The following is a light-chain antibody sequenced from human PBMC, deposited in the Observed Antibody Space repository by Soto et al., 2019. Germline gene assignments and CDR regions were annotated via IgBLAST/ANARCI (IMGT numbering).Light chain of an antibody. CDR2: SNN. V-gene: IGLV1-44*01. J-gene: IGLJ1*01. Sequence: QSVLTQPPSASGTPGQRVTICCSGSSSNIGSNTVNWYQQLPGAAPKLLIYSNNQRPSGVPDRFSGSKSGTSASLAISGLQSEDEDDYYCAAWDDSLNGPEYVFGTGTKLTVL. CDR3: AAWDDSLNGPEYV. CDR1: SSNIGSNT.